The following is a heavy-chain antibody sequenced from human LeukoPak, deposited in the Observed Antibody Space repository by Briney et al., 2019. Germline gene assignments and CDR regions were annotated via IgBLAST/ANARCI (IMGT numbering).Heavy chain of an antibody. CDR3: ARRGTRYYDFWSGAFDP. J-gene: IGHJ5*02. Sequence: GASLQTSCTGSGSSFTSYWIGLVRQTPGKRLEWMGINYPGDSYTRYSPSFQGQVTISADKSISTAYLQWSSLKASDTAMYYCARRGTRYYDFWSGAFDPWGQGTLVTVSS. D-gene: IGHD3-3*01. V-gene: IGHV5-51*01. CDR1: GSSFTSYW. CDR2: NYPGDSYT.